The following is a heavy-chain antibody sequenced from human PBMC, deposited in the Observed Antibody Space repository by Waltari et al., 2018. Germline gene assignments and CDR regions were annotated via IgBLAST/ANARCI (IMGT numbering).Heavy chain of an antibody. Sequence: QVQLVQSGAEVKKPGSSVKVSCKASGGTFSSYAISWVRQAPGQGLEWMGGIIPIFGTAHYAQKCQGRVTITADESTSTAYMELSSLRSEDTAVYYCARERDYCSSTSCYTALDYWGQGTLVTVSS. J-gene: IGHJ4*02. V-gene: IGHV1-69*12. D-gene: IGHD2-2*02. CDR3: ARERDYCSSTSCYTALDY. CDR1: GGTFSSYA. CDR2: IIPIFGTA.